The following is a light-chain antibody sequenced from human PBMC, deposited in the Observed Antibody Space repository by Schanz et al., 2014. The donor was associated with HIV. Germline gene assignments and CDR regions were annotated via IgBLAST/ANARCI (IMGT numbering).Light chain of an antibody. V-gene: IGKV1-39*01. J-gene: IGKJ1*01. CDR2: AAS. CDR1: QSISSY. Sequence: DIQMTQSPSTLSASVGDRVTLTCRASQSISSYLNWYQQKPGKAPKLLIYAASSLQSGVPSRFSGSGSGTDFTLTISCLQSEDFATYYCQQYYDYPRTFGQGTKVEVK. CDR3: QQYYDYPRT.